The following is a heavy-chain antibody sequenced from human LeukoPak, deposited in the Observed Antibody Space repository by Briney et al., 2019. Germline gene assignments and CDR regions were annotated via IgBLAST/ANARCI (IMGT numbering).Heavy chain of an antibody. CDR2: IYYSGST. V-gene: IGHV4-59*01. J-gene: IGHJ3*02. D-gene: IGHD5-24*01. CDR1: GGSISSYY. Sequence: SETLSLTCTVSGGSISSYYWSWIRQPPGKGLEWIGYIYYSGSTNYNPSLKSRVNISVDTSKNQFSLKLSSVTAADTAVYYCAGAGDGDAFDIWGQGTMVTVSS. CDR3: AGAGDGDAFDI.